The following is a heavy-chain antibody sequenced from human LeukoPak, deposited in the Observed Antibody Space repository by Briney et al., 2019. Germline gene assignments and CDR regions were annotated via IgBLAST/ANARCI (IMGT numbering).Heavy chain of an antibody. CDR2: IYYSGRT. V-gene: IGHV4-59*01. Sequence: SETLRFTCTVSGGSISSSYWSWIRQPPGKGLEWIGYIYYSGRTNYNPSLKSRVTMSVDTSKNQFSLNLSSVTAADTAVYYCARGPYGSRYDYWGQGTVVTVSS. D-gene: IGHD2-15*01. CDR1: GGSISSSY. CDR3: ARGPYGSRYDY. J-gene: IGHJ4*02.